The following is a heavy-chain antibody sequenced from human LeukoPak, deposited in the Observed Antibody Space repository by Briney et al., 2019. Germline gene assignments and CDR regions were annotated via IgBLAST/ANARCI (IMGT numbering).Heavy chain of an antibody. CDR2: INPSGGST. Sequence: ASVKVSCKASGYTFTSYYMHWVRQAPGQGLEWMGIINPSGGSTSYAQKFQGRVTMTRDTSTSTVYMELSSLRSEDTAVYYCARGVGAMVRGPPDAFDILGQGTMVTVSS. V-gene: IGHV1-46*01. D-gene: IGHD3-10*01. CDR3: ARGVGAMVRGPPDAFDI. J-gene: IGHJ3*02. CDR1: GYTFTSYY.